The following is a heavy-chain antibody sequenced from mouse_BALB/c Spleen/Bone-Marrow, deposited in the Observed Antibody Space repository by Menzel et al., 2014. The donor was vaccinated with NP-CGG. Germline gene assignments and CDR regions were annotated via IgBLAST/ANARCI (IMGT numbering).Heavy chain of an antibody. CDR2: ISSSGSYT. CDR1: GFTFSSYA. J-gene: IGHJ4*01. V-gene: IGHV5-9-4*01. Sequence: DVKLQESGGGLVKPGGSLKLSCAASGFTFSSYAMSWVRQSPEKRLEWVAEISSSGSYTYYPDTVTGRFTISRDNAKNTLYLEMSSLRSEDTAMYYCARDHYGYYTMDYWGQGTSVTVSS. CDR3: ARDHYGYYTMDY. D-gene: IGHD1-2*01.